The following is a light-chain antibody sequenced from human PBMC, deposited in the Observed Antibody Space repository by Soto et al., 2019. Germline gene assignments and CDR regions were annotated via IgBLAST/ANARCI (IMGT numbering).Light chain of an antibody. J-gene: IGLJ3*02. V-gene: IGLV4-69*01. CDR3: QTWGTPWV. CDR2: LNSDGSH. CDR1: SGHSSYA. Sequence: QSVLTQSPSASASLGASVKLTCTLSSGHSSYAIAWHQQQPEKGPRYLMKLNSDGSHSKGDGIPDRFSGSSSGAERYLTISSLQSEDEADYYCQTWGTPWVFGGGTQLTVL.